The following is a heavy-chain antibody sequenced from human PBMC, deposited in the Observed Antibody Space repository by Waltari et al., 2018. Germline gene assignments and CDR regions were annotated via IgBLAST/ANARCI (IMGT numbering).Heavy chain of an antibody. CDR3: ARASGGGTNFLIDY. CDR1: GSNFSSSA. V-gene: IGHV3-30-3*01. Sequence: HVLLVESGGGVVQPGRSLRLSCAASGSNFSSSAMHWVRQAPGKGLEWVGVISYDGSNEYCADSVKGRFTISRDNSKNTLYLQMNNLRTEDTAVYYCARASGGGTNFLIDYWGQGTLVTVSS. J-gene: IGHJ4*02. D-gene: IGHD1-7*01. CDR2: ISYDGSNE.